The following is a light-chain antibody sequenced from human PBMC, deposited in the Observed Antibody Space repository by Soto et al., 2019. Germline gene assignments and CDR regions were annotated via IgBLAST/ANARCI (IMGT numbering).Light chain of an antibody. CDR3: QQYNSYPRT. J-gene: IGKJ1*01. V-gene: IGKV1-5*01. CDR1: QSFSSW. Sequence: DIQRTHAPSTLSASVGDRVTITCRASQSFSSWLAWYQQKPGKAPKLLIYDASSLESGVPSRFSGSGSGTEFTLTISSLQPDDFATYYCQQYNSYPRTFGQGTKVEIK. CDR2: DAS.